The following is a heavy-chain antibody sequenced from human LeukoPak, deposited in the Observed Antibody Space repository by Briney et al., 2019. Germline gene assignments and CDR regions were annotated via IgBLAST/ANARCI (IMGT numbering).Heavy chain of an antibody. CDR1: GGSISSISYY. Sequence: SETLSLTCTISGGSISSISYYWGWIPQPPGKGLEWIGSIYYTGSTYYNPSLKSRVTVSVDTSKNQFSLNLRSVTAADTAVYYCARGHTGPYYYDSSGYYYWGQGTLVTVSS. V-gene: IGHV4-39*01. CDR2: IYYTGST. CDR3: ARGHTGPYYYDSSGYYY. J-gene: IGHJ4*02. D-gene: IGHD3-22*01.